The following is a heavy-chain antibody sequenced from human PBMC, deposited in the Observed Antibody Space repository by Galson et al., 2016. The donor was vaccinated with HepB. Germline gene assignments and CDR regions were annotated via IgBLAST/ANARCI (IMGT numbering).Heavy chain of an antibody. CDR2: IHHSGNT. V-gene: IGHV4-61*01. D-gene: IGHD3-9*01. Sequence: ETLSLTCTVPGGSVSSGSYYWNWIRQPPGKGLEWIGYIHHSGNTKSNPSLKSRVTISVDTSKNQFSLKVTSVTAADTAVYYCASDSTQARYIDWFPQGMDVWGQGTTVTVSS. J-gene: IGHJ6*02. CDR1: GGSVSSGSYY. CDR3: ASDSTQARYIDWFPQGMDV.